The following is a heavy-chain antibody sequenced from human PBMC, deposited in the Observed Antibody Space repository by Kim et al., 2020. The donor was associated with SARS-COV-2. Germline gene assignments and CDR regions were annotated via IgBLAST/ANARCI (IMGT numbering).Heavy chain of an antibody. V-gene: IGHV3-23*01. D-gene: IGHD3-10*01. CDR1: GFTFSSYA. CDR2: ISGSGGST. Sequence: GGSLRLSCAASGFTFSSYAMSWVRQAPGKGLEWVSAISGSGGSTYYADSVKGRFTISRDNSKNTLYLQMNSLRAEDTAVYYCAKDPSPVLLWFGEFDYWGQGTLVTVSS. CDR3: AKDPSPVLLWFGEFDY. J-gene: IGHJ4*02.